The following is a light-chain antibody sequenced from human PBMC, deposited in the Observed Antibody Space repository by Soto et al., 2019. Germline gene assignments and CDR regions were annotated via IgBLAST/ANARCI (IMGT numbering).Light chain of an antibody. V-gene: IGKV3-15*01. Sequence: EIAMTQSPATLSVSPGERATLSCRASQSVSSNLAWYQQKPGQAPRLLIYGASTRATGIPARFSGSGSGTEFTLTISSLQSEDFAVYYCQQYNNWPQTFGQGTKWIS. CDR1: QSVSSN. J-gene: IGKJ1*01. CDR3: QQYNNWPQT. CDR2: GAS.